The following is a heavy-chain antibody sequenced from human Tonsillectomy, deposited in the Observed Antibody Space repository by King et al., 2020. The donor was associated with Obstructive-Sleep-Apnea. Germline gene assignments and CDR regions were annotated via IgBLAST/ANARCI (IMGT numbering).Heavy chain of an antibody. V-gene: IGHV3-30*02. CDR3: ANFDS. CDR2: IRYDGSNK. Sequence: VQLVESGGGVVQPGRSLRISCAASGFILSNYDMHWVRQAPGKGLEWVAFIRYDGSNKDHAESVKGRFTISRDNSKNTLYLQMNSLRAEDTAVYYCANFDSWGQGTLVTVSS. J-gene: IGHJ4*02. CDR1: GFILSNYD.